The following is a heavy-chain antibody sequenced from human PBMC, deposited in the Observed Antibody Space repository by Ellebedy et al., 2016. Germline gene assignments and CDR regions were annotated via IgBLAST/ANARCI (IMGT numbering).Heavy chain of an antibody. CDR3: ARGDSEDPPYYYYGMDV. D-gene: IGHD3-16*01. CDR1: GGTFSSYA. J-gene: IGHJ6*02. Sequence: ASVKVSCKASGGTFSSYAISWVRQAPGQGLEWMGRIIPILGIANYAQKFQGRVTITADKSTSTAYMELSSLRSEDTAVYYCARGDSEDPPYYYYGMDVWGQGTTVTVSS. CDR2: IIPILGIA. V-gene: IGHV1-69*04.